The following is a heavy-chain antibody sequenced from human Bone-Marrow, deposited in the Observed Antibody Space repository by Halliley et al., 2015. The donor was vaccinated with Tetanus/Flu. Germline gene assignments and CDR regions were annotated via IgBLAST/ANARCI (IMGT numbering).Heavy chain of an antibody. J-gene: IGHJ5*02. Sequence: INPNDSDTNYSPSFQGHVTMSLDKSINTAYLQWSSLRSSDTAMYYCARQTRGAAVAAGGWFDPWGQGTLVAVSS. D-gene: IGHD6-19*01. V-gene: IGHV5-10-1*01. CDR3: ARQTRGAAVAAGGWFDP. CDR2: INPNDSDT.